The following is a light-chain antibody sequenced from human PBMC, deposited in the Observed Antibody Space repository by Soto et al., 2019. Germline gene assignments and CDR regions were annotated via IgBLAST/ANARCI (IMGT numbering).Light chain of an antibody. J-gene: IGKJ2*01. CDR1: QSVGNF. CDR2: GVS. CDR3: QQYNTWPHT. Sequence: EIVLTQSPGTLSLSPGERATLSCRASQSVGNFLAWYQQKPGQAPRLLIYGVSTRATGVPVRFSGSGSGTEFTLTINSLQSEDFAVYYCQQYNTWPHTFGQGTKVDIK. V-gene: IGKV3-15*01.